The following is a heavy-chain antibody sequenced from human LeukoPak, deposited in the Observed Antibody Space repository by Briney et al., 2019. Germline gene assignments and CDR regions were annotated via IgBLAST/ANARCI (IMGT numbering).Heavy chain of an antibody. D-gene: IGHD2-21*02. CDR3: ARYGGDLGVAFDY. CDR2: ISSRSTYI. V-gene: IGHV3-21*01. J-gene: IGHJ4*02. Sequence: GGSLRLSCAASGVTFSSYSMNWVRQAPGKGLEWVSSISSRSTYIYYADSVKGRFTISRDNAKNSLYLQMNSLRAEDTAVYYCARYGGDLGVAFDYWGQGTLVPVSS. CDR1: GVTFSSYS.